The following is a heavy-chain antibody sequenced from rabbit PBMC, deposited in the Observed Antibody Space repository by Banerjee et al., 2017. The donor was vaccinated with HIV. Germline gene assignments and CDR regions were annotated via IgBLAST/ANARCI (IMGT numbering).Heavy chain of an antibody. CDR2: IYGGSGST. Sequence: QEQVEESGGDLVKPEGSLTLTCTASGFTLSSYYMCWVRQAPGKGLEWIACIYGGSGSTYYASWAKGRFTISKTSSTTVTLQMTSLTAADTATYFCARRGGSDWAYAFNLWGPGTLVTVS. J-gene: IGHJ4*01. CDR3: ARRGGSDWAYAFNL. V-gene: IGHV1S45*01. D-gene: IGHD8-1*01. CDR1: GFTLSSYY.